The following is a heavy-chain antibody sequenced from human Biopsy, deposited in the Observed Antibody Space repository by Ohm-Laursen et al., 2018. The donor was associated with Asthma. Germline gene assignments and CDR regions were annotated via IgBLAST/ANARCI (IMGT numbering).Heavy chain of an antibody. CDR1: GGSINIVDYY. J-gene: IGHJ5*02. Sequence: PSQTLSLTCAVSGGSINIVDYYWSWIRQHPVKGLEWIGYIYYSGSTYYNPSLKSRVSISLDTSKNQFSLSLTSVTAVDTAVYYCARTTYGDDGFDPWGQGTLVTVSS. V-gene: IGHV4-31*11. CDR3: ARTTYGDDGFDP. D-gene: IGHD4-17*01. CDR2: IYYSGST.